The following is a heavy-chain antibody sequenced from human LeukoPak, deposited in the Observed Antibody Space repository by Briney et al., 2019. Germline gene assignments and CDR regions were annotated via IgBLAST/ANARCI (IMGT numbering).Heavy chain of an antibody. D-gene: IGHD6-6*01. CDR3: ARGPWGSSSSNWFDP. CDR2: INHSGSN. CDR1: GGSFSGYY. V-gene: IGHV4-34*01. Sequence: PSETLSLTCAVYGGSFSGYYLRWIRPPPGKGLEWIGEINHSGSNNYNPPLKSRVTISVDTSKHQFSLKLSSVTAADTAVYYCARGPWGSSSSNWFDPWGQGTLVTVSS. J-gene: IGHJ5*02.